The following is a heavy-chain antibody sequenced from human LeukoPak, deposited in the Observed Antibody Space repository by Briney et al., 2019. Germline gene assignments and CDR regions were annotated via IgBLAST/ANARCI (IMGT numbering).Heavy chain of an antibody. CDR3: ARRPYYDFWSGYIPNWFDP. J-gene: IGHJ5*02. CDR2: IIPILGIA. D-gene: IGHD3-3*01. V-gene: IGHV1-69*02. Sequence: SVKVSCKASGGTFSSYTISWVRQAPGQGLEWMGRIIPILGIANYAQKFQGRVTITADKSTSTAYMELSSLRSEDTAVYYCARRPYYDFWSGYIPNWFDPWGQGTLVTVSS. CDR1: GGTFSSYT.